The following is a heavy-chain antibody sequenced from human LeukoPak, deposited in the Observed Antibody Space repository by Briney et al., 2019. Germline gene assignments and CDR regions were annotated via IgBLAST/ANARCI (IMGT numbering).Heavy chain of an antibody. CDR3: AKSTYCSSTSCLYFDY. V-gene: IGHV3-23*01. D-gene: IGHD2-2*01. CDR2: ISGSGGST. CDR1: GFTFSSYA. Sequence: PGGSLRLSCAASGFTFSSYAMSWVRQAPGKGLEWVSAISGSGGSTYYADSVKGRFTISRDNSKNTLYLQMNSLRAEDTAVYYCAKSTYCSSTSCLYFDYWGQGTLVTVSS. J-gene: IGHJ4*02.